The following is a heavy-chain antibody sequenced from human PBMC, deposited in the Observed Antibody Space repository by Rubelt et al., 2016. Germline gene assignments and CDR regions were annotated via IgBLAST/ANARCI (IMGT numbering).Heavy chain of an antibody. Sequence: LQKPSETLSLTCSVSGASISSYYWSWIRQPPGKGLEWIASFYHTGSTTYNPSLKSRVTMSVDTSKNQFSLKVRSVTAADTAVYYCARGRDFGVLNGAPFGDWGQGTPVTVSS. CDR2: FYHTGST. J-gene: IGHJ4*02. D-gene: IGHD3-3*01. V-gene: IGHV4-59*01. CDR3: ARGRDFGVLNGAPFGD. CDR1: GASISSYY.